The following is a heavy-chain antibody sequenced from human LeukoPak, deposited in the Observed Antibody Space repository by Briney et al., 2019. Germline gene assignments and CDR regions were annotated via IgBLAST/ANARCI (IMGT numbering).Heavy chain of an antibody. D-gene: IGHD3-9*01. V-gene: IGHV1-46*01. Sequence: ASVKVSCKASGYTFTSYYMHWVRQAPGQGLEWRGIINASGGSTSYAQKFQGRVTMTRDTSTSTVYMELSSLRSEDTAVYYCARDTGWLVTDYWGQGTLVTVSS. CDR3: ARDTGWLVTDY. CDR1: GYTFTSYY. J-gene: IGHJ4*02. CDR2: INASGGST.